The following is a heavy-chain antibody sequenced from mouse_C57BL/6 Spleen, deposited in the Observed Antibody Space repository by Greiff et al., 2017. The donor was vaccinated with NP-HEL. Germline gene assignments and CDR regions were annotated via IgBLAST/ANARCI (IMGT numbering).Heavy chain of an antibody. CDR1: GYTFTDYY. CDR3: ARLYYGYEGAWFAY. CDR2: INPNNGGT. D-gene: IGHD2-2*01. J-gene: IGHJ3*01. Sequence: EVQLQQSGPELVKPGASVKISCKASGYTFTDYYMNWVKQSHGKSLEWIGDINPNNGGTSYNQKFKGKATLTVAKSSSTAYMELRSLTSEDSAVYYCARLYYGYEGAWFAYWGQGTLVTVSA. V-gene: IGHV1-26*01.